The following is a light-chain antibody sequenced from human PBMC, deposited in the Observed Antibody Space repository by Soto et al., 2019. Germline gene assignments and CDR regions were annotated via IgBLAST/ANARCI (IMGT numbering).Light chain of an antibody. CDR1: SGDIGGYDF. Sequence: QSALTQPASVSGSPGQSITISCIGTSGDIGGYDFVSWFQQYPGKAPKLIIYDVSSRPSGVCNRLSGSTSCNSASLTISGLQAEDEADYHCSSITRPNPLEGVFGGGIKLTVL. V-gene: IGLV2-14*03. J-gene: IGLJ2*01. CDR3: SSITRPNPLEGV. CDR2: DVS.